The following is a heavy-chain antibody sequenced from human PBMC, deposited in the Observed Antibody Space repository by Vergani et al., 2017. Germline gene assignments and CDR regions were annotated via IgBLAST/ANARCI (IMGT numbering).Heavy chain of an antibody. Sequence: EVQLVQSGAEVKKPGESLKISCKGSGYSFTSYWIGWVRQMPGKGLEWMGIIYPGDSDTRYSPSFHGRVTISADKSISTAYLQWSSLKASETAMYYCARQAPDYKNAFDIWGQGTMVTVSS. V-gene: IGHV5-51*01. CDR2: IYPGDSDT. CDR1: GYSFTSYW. J-gene: IGHJ3*02. D-gene: IGHD4-11*01. CDR3: ARQAPDYKNAFDI.